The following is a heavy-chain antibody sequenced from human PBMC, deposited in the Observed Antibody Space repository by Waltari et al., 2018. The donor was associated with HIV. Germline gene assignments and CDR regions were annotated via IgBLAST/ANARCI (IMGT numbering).Heavy chain of an antibody. J-gene: IGHJ6*02. CDR3: ARGPSTHDYSNYYYYYYGMDV. CDR2: IYYSGST. D-gene: IGHD4-4*01. Sequence: QLQLQESGPGLVKPSETLSLTCTVSGGSISSSSYYWGWIRQPPGKGLEWIGSIYYSGSTYYNPYLKSRVTISVDTSKNQFSLKLSSVTAADTAMYYCARGPSTHDYSNYYYYYYGMDVWGQGTTVTVSS. V-gene: IGHV4-39*07. CDR1: GGSISSSSYY.